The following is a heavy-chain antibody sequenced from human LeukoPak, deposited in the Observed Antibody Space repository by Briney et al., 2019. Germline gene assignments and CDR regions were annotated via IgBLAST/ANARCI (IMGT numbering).Heavy chain of an antibody. D-gene: IGHD3-10*02. CDR3: AELGITMIGGV. CDR2: IKQDGSEK. CDR1: GFTFSSYW. J-gene: IGHJ6*04. V-gene: IGHV3-7*01. Sequence: GGSLRLSCAASGFTFSSYWIGWVRQAPGKGLEWVANIKQDGSEKNYVDSVEARFTISRDNAKNSLYLQMNSLRAEDTAVYYCAELGITMIGGVWGKGTTVTISS.